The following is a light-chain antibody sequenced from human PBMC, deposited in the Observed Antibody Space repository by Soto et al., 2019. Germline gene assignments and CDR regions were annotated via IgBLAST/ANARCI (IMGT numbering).Light chain of an antibody. J-gene: IGLJ2*01. CDR2: EVS. V-gene: IGLV2-14*01. Sequence: QSVLTQPASVSGSPGQSITISCTGTSSDVGGYNYVSWYQQHPGKAPKLMIYEVSNRPSGVSNRFSGSKSGNTASLTISGLQAEDEADYYCSSYTSSSPSVVFGGGTKLTAL. CDR3: SSYTSSSPSVV. CDR1: SSDVGGYNY.